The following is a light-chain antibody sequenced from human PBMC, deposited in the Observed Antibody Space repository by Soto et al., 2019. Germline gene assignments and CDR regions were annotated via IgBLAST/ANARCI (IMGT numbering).Light chain of an antibody. CDR3: SSYTSSSTIV. J-gene: IGLJ1*01. CDR2: DVS. V-gene: IGLV2-14*01. Sequence: QSALTQPASVSGSPGQSITISCTGTSSDVGGYNYVSWYQQHPGKAPKLMIYDVSNRPSGVSNRFSGSKSGNTASLTISGLQAEDEAAYYCSSYTSSSTIVFGPGTKLTVL. CDR1: SSDVGGYNY.